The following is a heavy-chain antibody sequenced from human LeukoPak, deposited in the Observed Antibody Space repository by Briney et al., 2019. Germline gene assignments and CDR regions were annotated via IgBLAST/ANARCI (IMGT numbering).Heavy chain of an antibody. Sequence: GGSLRLSCAASGFTFSSYSMNWVRQAPGKGLEWVSYISSSSSTIHYADSVKGRFTISRDNAKNSVYLQMNSLRAEDTAVYYCARDLEAFDYWGQGTLVTVSS. D-gene: IGHD3-3*01. V-gene: IGHV3-48*01. J-gene: IGHJ4*02. CDR2: ISSSSSTI. CDR3: ARDLEAFDY. CDR1: GFTFSSYS.